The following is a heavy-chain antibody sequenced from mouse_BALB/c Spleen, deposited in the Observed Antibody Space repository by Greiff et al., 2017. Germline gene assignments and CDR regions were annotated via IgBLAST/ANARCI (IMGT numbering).Heavy chain of an antibody. J-gene: IGHJ2*01. CDR1: GYSITSDYA. CDR3: ASYDYDEGDFDY. D-gene: IGHD2-4*01. Sequence: EVKLQESGPGLVKPSQSLSLTCTVTGYSITSDYAWNWIRQFPGNKLEWMGYISYSGSTSYNPSLKSRISITRDTSKNQFFLQLNSVTTEDQATYYCASYDYDEGDFDYWGQGTTLTVSS. CDR2: ISYSGST. V-gene: IGHV3-2*02.